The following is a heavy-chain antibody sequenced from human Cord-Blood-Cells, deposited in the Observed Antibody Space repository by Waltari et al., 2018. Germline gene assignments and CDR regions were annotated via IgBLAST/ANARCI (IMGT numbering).Heavy chain of an antibody. J-gene: IGHJ3*02. D-gene: IGHD1-26*01. CDR3: ARDKGKEGGALDAFDI. V-gene: IGHV1-69*19. Sequence: QVQLVQSGAEVKKPGSSVKVSCKASGGTFSSYAISWVRQAPGQGLEWMGGIIPNFGTANFGQKVQVRVTSTADESTSTAYMELSSLRSEDTAVYYCARDKGKEGGALDAFDIWGQGTMVTVSS. CDR2: IIPNFGTA. CDR1: GGTFSSYA.